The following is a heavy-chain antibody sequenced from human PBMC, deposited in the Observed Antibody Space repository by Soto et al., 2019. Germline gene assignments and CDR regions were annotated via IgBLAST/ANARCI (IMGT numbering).Heavy chain of an antibody. J-gene: IGHJ5*02. CDR1: GGSISSYY. CDR2: IYYSGST. CDR3: ARDKDYYDSSGYYQPYNWFDP. D-gene: IGHD3-22*01. Sequence: SETLSLTCTVSGGSISSYYWSWIRQPPGKGLEWIGYIYYSGSTNYNPSLKSRVTISVDTSKNQFSLKLSSVTAADTAVYYCARDKDYYDSSGYYQPYNWFDPWGQGTLVTVSS. V-gene: IGHV4-59*01.